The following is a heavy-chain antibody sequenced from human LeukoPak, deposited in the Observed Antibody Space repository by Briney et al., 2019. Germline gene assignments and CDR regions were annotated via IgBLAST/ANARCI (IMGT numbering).Heavy chain of an antibody. CDR2: IYYSGST. CDR1: GGSISSSSYY. V-gene: IGHV4-39*01. CDR3: ARQRTMQGFDP. D-gene: IGHD1-7*01. J-gene: IGHJ5*02. Sequence: SETLSLTCTVSGGSISSSSYYWGWIRQPPGKGLEWIGSIYYSGSTYYNPSLKSRVTISVDTSKNQFSLKLSSVTAADTAVYYCARQRTMQGFDPWGQGTLVTVSS.